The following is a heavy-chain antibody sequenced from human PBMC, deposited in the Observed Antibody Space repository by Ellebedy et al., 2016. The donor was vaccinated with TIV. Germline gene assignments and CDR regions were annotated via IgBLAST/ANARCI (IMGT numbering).Heavy chain of an antibody. D-gene: IGHD1-1*01. CDR2: ITESGGNT. CDR3: TSPAVGHTTGCCRYYFDY. J-gene: IGHJ4*02. CDR1: GLTFSSHA. Sequence: PGGSLRLSCAASGLTFSSHAMSWVRQAPGKGLEWVSSITESGGNTYYADSVKGRFTISRDNSRNTVLLQMNSLRAEDTAVYYCTSPAVGHTTGCCRYYFDYWGLGTVVAVSS. V-gene: IGHV3-23*01.